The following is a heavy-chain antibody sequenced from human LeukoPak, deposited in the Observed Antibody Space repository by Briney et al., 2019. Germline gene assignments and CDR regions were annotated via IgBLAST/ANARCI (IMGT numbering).Heavy chain of an antibody. D-gene: IGHD2-15*01. J-gene: IGHJ4*02. CDR1: GDSVSTNSAA. V-gene: IGHV6-1*01. CDR2: TYYRSKWYN. Sequence: SQTLSLTCAISGDSVSTNSAAWDWIRQSPSRGLEWLGRTYYRSKWYNDYAVSVKSRIAINPDTSKNQFSLQLNSVTPEDTAVYYCARDMGVFSKWSKYDYWGQGTLVTVSS. CDR3: ARDMGVFSKWSKYDY.